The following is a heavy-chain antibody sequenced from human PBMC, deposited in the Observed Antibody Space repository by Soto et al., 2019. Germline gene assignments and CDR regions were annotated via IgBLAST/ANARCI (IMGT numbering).Heavy chain of an antibody. Sequence: LGESLKISCKGSGYSFTNYWIGWVRQMPGKGLEWMGLISPSDSATRYSPSFQGQVTISADKSISTAYLQWSSLKASDTAVYYCARQAFYDILTGSVYGMDVWGQGTTVTVSS. V-gene: IGHV5-51*01. J-gene: IGHJ6*02. D-gene: IGHD3-9*01. CDR1: GYSFTNYW. CDR2: ISPSDSAT. CDR3: ARQAFYDILTGSVYGMDV.